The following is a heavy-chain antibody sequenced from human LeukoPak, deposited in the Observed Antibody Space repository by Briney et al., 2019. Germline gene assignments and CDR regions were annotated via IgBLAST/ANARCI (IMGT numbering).Heavy chain of an antibody. J-gene: IGHJ4*02. CDR3: AKEALRYFDWLVSPFDY. Sequence: EGSLRLSCAASGFTFSSYEMNWVRQAPGKGLEWVSYISSSGSTIYYADSVKGRFTISRDNAKNSLYLQMNSLRAEDTAVYYCAKEALRYFDWLVSPFDYWGQGTLVTVSS. V-gene: IGHV3-48*03. CDR2: ISSSGSTI. D-gene: IGHD3-9*01. CDR1: GFTFSSYE.